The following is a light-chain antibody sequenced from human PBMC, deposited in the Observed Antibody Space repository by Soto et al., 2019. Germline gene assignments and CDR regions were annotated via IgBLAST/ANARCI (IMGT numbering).Light chain of an antibody. CDR2: DVS. CDR1: SSDVGGYNY. V-gene: IGLV2-14*01. Sequence: QSVLTQPASVSGSPGPSITLSCTGTSSDVGGYNYVSWYLQHPGKAPQLMIYDVSNRPSGVSNRFSGSKSGNTASLTISGLQAEDEADYYCSSYTSSSTYVFGTGTKVTVL. CDR3: SSYTSSSTYV. J-gene: IGLJ1*01.